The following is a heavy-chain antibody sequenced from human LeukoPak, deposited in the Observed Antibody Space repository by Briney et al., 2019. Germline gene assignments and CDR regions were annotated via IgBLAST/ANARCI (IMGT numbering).Heavy chain of an antibody. V-gene: IGHV1-2*02. Sequence: ASVKVSCKASGYTFTGYYTHWVRQAPGQGLEWMGWINPNSGGTNYAQKFQGRVTMTRDTSISTAYMELSRLRSDDTAVYYCARDPRDTYYDILTGSGDDNWFDPWGQGTLVTVSS. CDR2: INPNSGGT. CDR1: GYTFTGYY. CDR3: ARDPRDTYYDILTGSGDDNWFDP. D-gene: IGHD3-9*01. J-gene: IGHJ5*02.